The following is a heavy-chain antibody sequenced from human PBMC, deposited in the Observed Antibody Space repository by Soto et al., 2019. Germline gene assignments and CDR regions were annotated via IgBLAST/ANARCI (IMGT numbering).Heavy chain of an antibody. CDR1: GGTFSSYA. Sequence: QVQLVQSGAEVKKPGSSVKVSCKASGGTFSSYAISWVRQAPGQGLEWMGGIIPIFGTANYAQKFQGRVTITADKCTSTAYMELRSLRSEDTAVYYCASEAVAGTNWFDPWGQGTLVTVSS. J-gene: IGHJ5*02. V-gene: IGHV1-69*06. CDR2: IIPIFGTA. CDR3: ASEAVAGTNWFDP. D-gene: IGHD6-19*01.